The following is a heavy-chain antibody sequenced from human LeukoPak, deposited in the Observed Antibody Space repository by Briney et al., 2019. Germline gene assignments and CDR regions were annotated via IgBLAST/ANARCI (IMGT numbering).Heavy chain of an antibody. V-gene: IGHV4-38-2*02. CDR2: IYHSRST. Sequence: SETLSLTCTVSGYSISSGYYWGWIRQPPGKGLEWIGSIYHSRSTYYNPSLKSRVTISVDTSKNQFSLKLSSVTAADTAVYYWATAETIYDILSRQLDYWGQGTLVTVSS. D-gene: IGHD3-9*01. J-gene: IGHJ4*02. CDR3: ATAETIYDILSRQLDY. CDR1: GYSISSGYY.